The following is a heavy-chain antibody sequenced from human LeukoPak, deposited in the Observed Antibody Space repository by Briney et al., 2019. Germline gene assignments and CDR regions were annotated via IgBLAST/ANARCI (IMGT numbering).Heavy chain of an antibody. J-gene: IGHJ4*02. D-gene: IGHD6-19*01. CDR2: ISSNVGST. V-gene: IGHV3-64*01. CDR1: GFTFSSYA. Sequence: GGSLRLSCAASGFTFSSYAMHWVRQAPGKGLEYVSAISSNVGSTYYANSVKGRFTISRDNSKNTLYLQMNSLRAEDTAVYYCASEAVAGKALEGLDYWGQGTLVTVSS. CDR3: ASEAVAGKALEGLDY.